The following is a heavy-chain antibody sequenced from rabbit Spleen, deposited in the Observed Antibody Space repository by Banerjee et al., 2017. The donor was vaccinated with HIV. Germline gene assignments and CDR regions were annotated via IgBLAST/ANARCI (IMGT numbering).Heavy chain of an antibody. CDR3: VRDRADIGGDYGPYYFDL. D-gene: IGHD2-1*01. CDR1: GFSFSNNW. J-gene: IGHJ4*01. CDR2: IDSNDGAT. V-gene: IGHV1S45*01. Sequence: LEESGGGLVKPGGTLTLTCTVSGFSFSNNWICWVRQAPGKGLEWIACIDSNDGATDYANWPKGRFTISKTSSTTVTLQMTSLTAADTATYFCVRDRADIGGDYGPYYFDLWGPGTLVTVS.